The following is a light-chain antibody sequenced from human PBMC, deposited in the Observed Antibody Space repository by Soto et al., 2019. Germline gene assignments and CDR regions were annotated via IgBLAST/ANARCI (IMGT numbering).Light chain of an antibody. CDR1: QGISSW. V-gene: IGKV1-12*01. Sequence: DIQMTQSPSFVSASVGDRVTITCRASQGISSWLAWYQHRPGRAPKLLIHAASNLESGVPSRFSGSGSGTDFTLTISSLQPEDFATSYCQQTTSFPLTFGRGTKVEIK. CDR3: QQTTSFPLT. J-gene: IGKJ4*01. CDR2: AAS.